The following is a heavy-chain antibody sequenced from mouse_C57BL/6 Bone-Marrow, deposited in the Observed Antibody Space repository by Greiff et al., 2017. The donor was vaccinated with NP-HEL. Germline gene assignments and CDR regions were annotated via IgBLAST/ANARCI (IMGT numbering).Heavy chain of an antibody. CDR3: ARKAYYGRSYEFAY. D-gene: IGHD1-1*01. V-gene: IGHV1-50*01. CDR2: IDPSDGYT. J-gene: IGHJ3*01. CDR1: GYTFTTYW. Sequence: QVQLQQSGAELVKPGASVKLSCKASGYTFTTYWMQWVKQRPGQGLEWIGEIDPSDGYTNYNQKFKGKATLTVDTSSSTAYMQLSSLTSEDSAVYYCARKAYYGRSYEFAYWGQGTLVTVSA.